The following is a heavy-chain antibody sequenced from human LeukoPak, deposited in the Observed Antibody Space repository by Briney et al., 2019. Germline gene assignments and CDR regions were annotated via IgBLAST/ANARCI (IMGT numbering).Heavy chain of an antibody. CDR2: INPSGGST. CDR3: ARDSRDGYYRFDY. J-gene: IGHJ4*02. V-gene: IGHV1-46*02. CDR1: GYIIDTFY. Sequence: ASVKVSCKASGYIIDTFYIDWVRQAPGQGLEWMGRINPSGGSTSYAQNFQDRVTMTSDTSTSTSTSTVYMELSSLRSEDTAVYYCARDSRDGYYRFDYWGQGTLVTVSS. D-gene: IGHD5-24*01.